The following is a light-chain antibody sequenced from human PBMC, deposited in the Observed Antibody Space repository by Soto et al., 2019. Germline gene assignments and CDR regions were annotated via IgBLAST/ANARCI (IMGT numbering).Light chain of an antibody. CDR2: GAS. V-gene: IGKV3-20*01. CDR1: QSVSSSY. CDR3: QQYGSSPLT. J-gene: IGKJ4*01. Sequence: EIVLTQSPGTLSLSPGQRATLSCRASQSVSSSYLAWYQQKPGQAPGLLIYGASSRATGIPDRFSGSGSGTDFTLTISRLEPEDVAVYYCQQYGSSPLTFGGGTKVDIK.